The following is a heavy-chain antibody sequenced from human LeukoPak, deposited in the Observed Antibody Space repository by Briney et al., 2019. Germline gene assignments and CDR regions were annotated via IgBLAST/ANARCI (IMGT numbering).Heavy chain of an antibody. V-gene: IGHV4-59*12. CDR3: ARGAGGGVYFDY. J-gene: IGHJ4*02. Sequence: SETLSLTCTVSGGSISSYYWSWIRQPPGKGLEWIGYIYYSGSTYYNPSLKSRVIISVDMSKDQFALKLSSVTAADTAVYYCARGAGGGVYFDYWAQGTLVTVSS. CDR1: GGSISSYY. D-gene: IGHD2-8*02. CDR2: IYYSGST.